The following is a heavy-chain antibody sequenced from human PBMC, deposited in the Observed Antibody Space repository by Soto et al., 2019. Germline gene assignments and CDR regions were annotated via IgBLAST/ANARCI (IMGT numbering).Heavy chain of an antibody. Sequence: GGSLRLSCAASGFTFSSYSMNWVRQAPGKGLEWVSSISSSSSYIYYADSVKGRFTISRDNAKNSLYLQMNSLRAEDTAVYYCARDQTIAAPRAFYYYYYGMDVWGQGTTVTVSS. D-gene: IGHD6-13*01. J-gene: IGHJ6*02. CDR2: ISSSSSYI. CDR3: ARDQTIAAPRAFYYYYYGMDV. V-gene: IGHV3-21*01. CDR1: GFTFSSYS.